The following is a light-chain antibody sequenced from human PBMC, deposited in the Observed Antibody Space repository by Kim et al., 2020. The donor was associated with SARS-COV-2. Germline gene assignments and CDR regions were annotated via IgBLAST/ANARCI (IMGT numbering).Light chain of an antibody. CDR2: EVT. V-gene: IGLV2-8*01. J-gene: IGLJ1*01. CDR1: SSDVGGYNY. Sequence: QSVVTQPPSASGSPGQSVTISCTGTSSDVGGYNYVSWYQQHPGKAPKLMISEVTKRASGVPDRFSDSKSGNTASLTVSGLRAEDEAEYYCSSYAGNLYVFGTGTKVTVL. CDR3: SSYAGNLYV.